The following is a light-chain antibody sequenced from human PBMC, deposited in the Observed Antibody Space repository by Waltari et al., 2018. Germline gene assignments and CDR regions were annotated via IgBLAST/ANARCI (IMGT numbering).Light chain of an antibody. J-gene: IGKJ5*01. CDR3: QKYNRWPPIT. CDR1: QSVSSN. V-gene: IGKV3-15*01. Sequence: EILMRQSPATLSVSPGATATLSCRASQSVSSNVAWYQKKPGQAPRLLIYDASTRTTSIPAKLSGSGSGTEFTLTMSSQQSADFAVYYCQKYNRWPPITFGHGTRLEIK. CDR2: DAS.